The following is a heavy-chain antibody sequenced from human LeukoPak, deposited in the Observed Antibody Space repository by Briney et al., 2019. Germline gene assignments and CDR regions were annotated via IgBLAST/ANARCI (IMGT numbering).Heavy chain of an antibody. CDR2: ISGSGGST. V-gene: IGHV3-23*01. D-gene: IGHD2-15*01. J-gene: IGHJ6*02. CDR1: GFTFSSYA. Sequence: GGSLRLSCAASGFTFSSYAMSWVRQAPGKGLEWVSAISGSGGSTYHADSVRGRFTISRDNSKNTVHLQMNSLRAEDTAVYYCAKVVVAATDYYGMDVWGQGTTVTVSS. CDR3: AKVVVAATDYYGMDV.